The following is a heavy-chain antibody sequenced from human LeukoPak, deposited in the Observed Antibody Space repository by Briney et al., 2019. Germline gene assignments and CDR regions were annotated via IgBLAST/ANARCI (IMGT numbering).Heavy chain of an antibody. CDR3: ARAPINGLNYYTDV. J-gene: IGHJ6*03. CDR1: GLVFSSYT. CDR2: STPATDST. Sequence: PGGSLRLSCAASGLVFSSYTMGWVRHAPGKGLEWVSSSTPATDSTNYADSVQGRFTISRDNAKNSLYLQMNSLRAEDTAVYYCARAPINGLNYYTDVWGKGTTVTVSS. V-gene: IGHV3-21*01. D-gene: IGHD5-24*01.